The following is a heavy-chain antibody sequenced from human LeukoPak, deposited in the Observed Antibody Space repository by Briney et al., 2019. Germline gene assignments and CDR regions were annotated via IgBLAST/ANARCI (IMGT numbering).Heavy chain of an antibody. CDR3: ARGAGNFDL. V-gene: IGHV4-31*03. J-gene: IGHJ2*01. D-gene: IGHD3-10*01. CDR1: GGSISSGGYY. Sequence: SETLSLTCTVSGGSISSGGYYWSWIRQHPGKGLEWIGYISYSGSTYYNPSLKSRVTISVDTSKNQFSLMLTSVTAADTAVYYCARGAGNFDLWGRGTLDTVCS. CDR2: ISYSGST.